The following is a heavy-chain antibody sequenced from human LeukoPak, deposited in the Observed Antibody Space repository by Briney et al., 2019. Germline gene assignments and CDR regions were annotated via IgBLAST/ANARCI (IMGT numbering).Heavy chain of an antibody. Sequence: ESGPTLVKPTQTLTLTCTFSGFSLSTSGVGVGWIRQPPGKALEWLAITYWNDYKRYSPSLKSRLTITKNTSKNQLVLTMTTVDPVDTATYYCAPQYCSSTSCYFDYWGQGTLVTVSS. D-gene: IGHD2-2*01. CDR1: GFSLSTSGVG. V-gene: IGHV2-5*01. CDR3: APQYCSSTSCYFDY. CDR2: TYWNDYK. J-gene: IGHJ4*02.